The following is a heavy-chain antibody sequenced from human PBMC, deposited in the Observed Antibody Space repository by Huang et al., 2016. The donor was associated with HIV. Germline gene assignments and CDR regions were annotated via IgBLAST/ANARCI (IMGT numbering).Heavy chain of an antibody. Sequence: QVQLQQWGAELLKPSETLSLTCAVSGGSFSGHYWTWIRQPPGRGLEWIGEISDSGSTTYNPYLKSRVTISGDTSQSQFSLKLNSVTAADTAIYYCARMFKYDSGGYWGNDAFDIWGQGTMVTVSS. CDR2: ISDSGST. J-gene: IGHJ3*02. V-gene: IGHV4-34*02. CDR1: GGSFSGHY. D-gene: IGHD3-22*01. CDR3: ARMFKYDSGGYWGNDAFDI.